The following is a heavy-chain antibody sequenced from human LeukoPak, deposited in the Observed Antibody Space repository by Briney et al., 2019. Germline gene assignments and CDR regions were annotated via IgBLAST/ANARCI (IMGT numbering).Heavy chain of an antibody. D-gene: IGHD3-22*01. J-gene: IGHJ4*02. CDR1: GGSISRSTYY. Sequence: SETLSLTCIVSGGSISRSTYYCGWIRQPPGKGLEWIGSIHYSGNTYYNPSLNIRVTISVDTSKNQFSLNLRSVTAADTAVYYCAREILYDSTGYYLWGQGTLVTVSS. CDR2: IHYSGNT. CDR3: AREILYDSTGYYL. V-gene: IGHV4-39*07.